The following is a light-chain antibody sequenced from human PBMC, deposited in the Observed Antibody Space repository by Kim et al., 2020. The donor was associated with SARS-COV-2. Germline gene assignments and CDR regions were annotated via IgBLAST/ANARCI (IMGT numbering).Light chain of an antibody. CDR1: VLAKKY. CDR3: YSAADNNVV. J-gene: IGLJ2*01. CDR2: KDS. Sequence: SVSRGQTARITGSGDVLAKKYGRWFQQKTGQDPVLVIYKDSERPSGIPERFSGSSSGTTVTLTISGAQVEDEADYYCYSAADNNVVFGGGTQLTVL. V-gene: IGLV3-27*01.